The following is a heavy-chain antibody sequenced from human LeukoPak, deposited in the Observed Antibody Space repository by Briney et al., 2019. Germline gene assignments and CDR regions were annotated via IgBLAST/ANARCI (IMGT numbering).Heavy chain of an antibody. CDR3: ARLHYGGNYGYYYYYMDV. CDR1: GGSISSSSYY. D-gene: IGHD4-23*01. V-gene: IGHV4-39*01. J-gene: IGHJ6*03. Sequence: SETLSLTCTVSGGSISSSSYYWGLIRQPPGKGLEYIGSIYYTGSTYYNPSLKSRVTISVDTSKNQFSLKLSSVTAADTAVYYCARLHYGGNYGYYYYYMDVWGKGTTVTISS. CDR2: IYYTGST.